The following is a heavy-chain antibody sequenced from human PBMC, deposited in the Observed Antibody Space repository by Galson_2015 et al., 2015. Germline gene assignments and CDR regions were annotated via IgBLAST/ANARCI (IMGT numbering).Heavy chain of an antibody. CDR1: GFTFSIYS. CDR3: ARTFCRTPGCYFDAFDI. J-gene: IGHJ3*02. V-gene: IGHV3-48*02. Sequence: SLRLSCAASGFTFSIYSMNWVRQAPGKGLDWVSYISGSSSTTYYADSVKGRFTISRDNAKNSPYLQMNSLRDEDTAVYYCARTFCRTPGCYFDAFDIWGQGTTVTVSS. D-gene: IGHD2-2*01. CDR2: ISGSSSTT.